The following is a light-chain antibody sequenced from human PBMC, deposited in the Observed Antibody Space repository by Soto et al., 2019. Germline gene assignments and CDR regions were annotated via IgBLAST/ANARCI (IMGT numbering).Light chain of an antibody. CDR2: AAS. CDR1: QSISTY. J-gene: IGKJ1*01. V-gene: IGKV1-39*01. Sequence: DIPMTQSPSSLTTSVGDRVTITCRASQSISTYLNWYQQKPGKAPRLLIYAASSLQNGVPSSFSGSGSGTDFTLTITSVQPEDFATYFCQQSYNTPWTFGQGTKVEIK. CDR3: QQSYNTPWT.